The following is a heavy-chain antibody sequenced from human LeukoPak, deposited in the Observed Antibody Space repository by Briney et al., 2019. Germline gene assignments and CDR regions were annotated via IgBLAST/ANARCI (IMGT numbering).Heavy chain of an antibody. D-gene: IGHD5-18*01. CDR2: ISSSSSYI. CDR1: GFTFSSYS. CDR3: ARDRALWGGERGYSYGPDAFGI. J-gene: IGHJ3*02. Sequence: GGSLRLSCAASGFTFSSYSMNWVRQAPGKGLEWVSSISSSSSYIYYADSVKGRFTISRDNAKNSLYLQMNSLRAEDTAVYYCARDRALWGGERGYSYGPDAFGIWGQGTMVTVSS. V-gene: IGHV3-21*01.